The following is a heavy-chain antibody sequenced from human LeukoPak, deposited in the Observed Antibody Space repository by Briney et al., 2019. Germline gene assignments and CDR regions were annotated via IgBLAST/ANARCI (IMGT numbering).Heavy chain of an antibody. CDR2: ISGSGGST. J-gene: IGHJ4*02. CDR1: RFTFSSYG. V-gene: IGHV3-23*01. CDR3: ARDTDFYYFDY. Sequence: GGTLRLSCAASRFTFSSYGMNWVRQAPGKGLEWVSAISGSGGSTYYADSVKGRFTISRDNSKNTLYLQMNSLRAEDTAVYYCARDTDFYYFDYWGQGTLVTVSS. D-gene: IGHD2-21*02.